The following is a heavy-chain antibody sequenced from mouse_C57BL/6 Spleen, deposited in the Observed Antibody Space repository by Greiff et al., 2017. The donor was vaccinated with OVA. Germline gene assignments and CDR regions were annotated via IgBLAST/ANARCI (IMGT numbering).Heavy chain of an antibody. CDR1: GFSFNTYA. D-gene: IGHD3-2*02. Sequence: EVKVEESGGGLVKPRGSLKLSCAASGFSFNTYAMNWVRQAPGKGLEWVACISSNSNNSATYYDDSVKDTFTISRDDSASMLYLPTNHLNSEDTAVYYGVSPDSSGYGAMDYWGQGTTVTVSS. V-gene: IGHV10-1*01. J-gene: IGHJ4*01. CDR2: ISSNSNNSAT. CDR3: VSPDSSGYGAMDY.